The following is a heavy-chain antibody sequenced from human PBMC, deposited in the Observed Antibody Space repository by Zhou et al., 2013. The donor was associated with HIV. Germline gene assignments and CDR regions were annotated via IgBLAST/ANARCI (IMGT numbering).Heavy chain of an antibody. Sequence: HVQLVQSGTEVKKPGSSVKVSCKIFGGNPGGTFTSHPISWVRQAPGQGLEWMGGIIPILRTANYAQKFQGRVTITADELTTTAYMELTNLRLEDTAVYFCARDLTYYYDNSGYYRLDFWGQGTLVTVLL. CDR3: ARDLTYYYDNSGYYRLDF. CDR1: GGTFTSHP. CDR2: IIPILRTA. D-gene: IGHD3-22*01. V-gene: IGHV1-69*12. J-gene: IGHJ4*02.